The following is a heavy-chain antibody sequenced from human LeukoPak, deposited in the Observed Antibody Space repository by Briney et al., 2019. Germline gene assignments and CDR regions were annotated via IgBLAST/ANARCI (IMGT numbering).Heavy chain of an antibody. Sequence: HPGGSLRLSCAASGFTFSSYGMHWVRQAPGKGLDWAAVISNDGSKKYYADSVKGRFTISRDNSKNTLSLQVSSLRTEDTAVYYCAKDRYSYAFEYSDSWGQGTLVTVSS. V-gene: IGHV3-30*18. D-gene: IGHD5-18*01. CDR2: ISNDGSKK. J-gene: IGHJ4*02. CDR3: AKDRYSYAFEYSDS. CDR1: GFTFSSYG.